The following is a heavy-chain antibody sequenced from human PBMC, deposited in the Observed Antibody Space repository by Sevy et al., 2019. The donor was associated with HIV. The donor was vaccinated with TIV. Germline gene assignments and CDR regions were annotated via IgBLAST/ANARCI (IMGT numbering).Heavy chain of an antibody. D-gene: IGHD3-22*01. V-gene: IGHV1-24*01. CDR1: GYTVTQLS. Sequence: ASVKVSCKVSGYTVTQLSMHWVRQAPGKGLEWMATLDPEEGETFYAQKFQGSVTMTEDTSTDTAYMELNSLISEDTAVYYCATTKDYDDSSAYPFDFWGQGTLVTVSS. CDR3: ATTKDYDDSSAYPFDF. J-gene: IGHJ4*02. CDR2: LDPEEGET.